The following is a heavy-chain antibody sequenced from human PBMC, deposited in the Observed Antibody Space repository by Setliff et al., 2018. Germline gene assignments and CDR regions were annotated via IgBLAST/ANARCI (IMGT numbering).Heavy chain of an antibody. CDR3: ARDGAYCSGGSCYSFDY. V-gene: IGHV1-69*13. CDR1: GETFSTYA. D-gene: IGHD2-15*01. CDR2: IIPIFGTP. J-gene: IGHJ4*02. Sequence: ASVKVSCKASGETFSTYALSWVRQAPGQGLEWMGAIIPIFGTPNYAQKFQDRVTITAGVSTSTAYMELSSLRSDDTAVYYCARDGAYCSGGSCYSFDYWGQGTPVTVSS.